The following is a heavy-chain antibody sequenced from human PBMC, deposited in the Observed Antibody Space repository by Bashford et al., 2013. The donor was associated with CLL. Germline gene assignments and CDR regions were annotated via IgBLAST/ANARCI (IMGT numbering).Heavy chain of an antibody. CDR3: ARTYDSSGYWNFQH. Sequence: ASVKVSCKASGYTFTSYDINWVRQATGQGLEWLGWMNPNSGNTGYAQRFQGRVTMTRNTSISTAYMELSSLSSEDTAVYYCARTYDSSGYWNFQHWGQGTLVTVSS. J-gene: IGHJ1*01. CDR1: GYTFTSYD. D-gene: IGHD3-22*01. CDR2: MNPNSGNT. V-gene: IGHV1-8*01.